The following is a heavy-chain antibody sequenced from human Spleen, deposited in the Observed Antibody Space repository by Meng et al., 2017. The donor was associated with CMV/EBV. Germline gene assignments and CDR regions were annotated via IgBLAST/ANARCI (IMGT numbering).Heavy chain of an antibody. Sequence: QLHLKESGPGLVKPSETLALTCNVSGGSISSDSYYWGWIRQPPGKGLEWIGNIYYSGSTDYRPSLKSRLTILLDTSKNHVSLKLRSVTAADTAVYYCARAAIGGTRSFHSWGQGSLVTVSS. CDR3: ARAAIGGTRSFHS. J-gene: IGHJ4*02. D-gene: IGHD2-15*01. V-gene: IGHV4-39*07. CDR1: GGSISSDSYY. CDR2: IYYSGST.